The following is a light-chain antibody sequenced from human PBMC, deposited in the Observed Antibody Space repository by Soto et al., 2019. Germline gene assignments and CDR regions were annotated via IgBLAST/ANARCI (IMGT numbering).Light chain of an antibody. CDR2: GAY. J-gene: IGKJ2*01. Sequence: EIVLTQSPGTLSLSPGERATLSCRASHSVTSRYLAWYQQKPGQAPRLLIYGAYSRATGIPDRFSGSGSGTDFTLTISRLEPEDFAAYYCQQYGSSPPYTFGQGTKLEIK. CDR1: HSVTSRY. CDR3: QQYGSSPPYT. V-gene: IGKV3-20*01.